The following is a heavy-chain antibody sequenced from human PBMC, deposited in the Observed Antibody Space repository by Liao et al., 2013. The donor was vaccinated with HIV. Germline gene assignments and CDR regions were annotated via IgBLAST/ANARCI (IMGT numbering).Heavy chain of an antibody. J-gene: IGHJ2*01. D-gene: IGHD3-22*01. V-gene: IGHV4-30-2*01. CDR3: AREVTSMIREGFDL. CDR2: IYHSGRS. CDR1: GGAISSGGYS. Sequence: QLQLQESGAGLVKPSQTLSLTCAVSGGAISSGGYSWNWIRQPPGKGLEWIGYIYHSGRSSYNPSLKSRVTISVDRSKNQFSLKLSSVTAADTAVYYCAREVTSMIREGFDLWGRGTLVTVSS.